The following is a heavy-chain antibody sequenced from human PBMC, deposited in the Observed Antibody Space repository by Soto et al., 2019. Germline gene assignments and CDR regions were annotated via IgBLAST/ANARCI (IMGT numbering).Heavy chain of an antibody. D-gene: IGHD3-22*01. CDR3: ARLHYDSSGYPVVPFDY. Sequence: GESLKISCKGSGYSFTSYGISWVRQMPGKGLEWMGRIDPSDSYTNYSPSFQGHVTISADKSISTAYLQWSSLKASDTAMYYCARLHYDSSGYPVVPFDYWGQGTLVTVSS. J-gene: IGHJ4*02. CDR2: IDPSDSYT. CDR1: GYSFTSYG. V-gene: IGHV5-10-1*01.